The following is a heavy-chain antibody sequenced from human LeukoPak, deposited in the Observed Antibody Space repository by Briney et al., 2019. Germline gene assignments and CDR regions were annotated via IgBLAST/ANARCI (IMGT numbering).Heavy chain of an antibody. Sequence: GGSLRLSCAVSGFVFSNYGFHWVRKAPGKALEWVAFVSHDGSNIYYADSVRGRFAISRDSPKTTLYLQMNRLRAEDTAVYYCARTMVRGLIKDAFDIWGQGIMVTVSS. V-gene: IGHV3-30*03. J-gene: IGHJ3*02. D-gene: IGHD3-10*01. CDR2: VSHDGSNI. CDR3: ARTMVRGLIKDAFDI. CDR1: GFVFSNYG.